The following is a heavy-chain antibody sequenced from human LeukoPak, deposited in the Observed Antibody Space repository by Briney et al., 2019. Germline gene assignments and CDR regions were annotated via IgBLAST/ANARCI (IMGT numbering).Heavy chain of an antibody. V-gene: IGHV1-46*01. CDR3: AGSTVTRLAEYFQH. D-gene: IGHD4-17*01. Sequence: ASVKVSCKASGYTFTSYYMHRVRQAPGQGLEWMGIINPSGGSTSYAQKFQGRVTITADESTSTAYMEPSSLRSEDTAVYYCAGSTVTRLAEYFQHWGQGTLVTVSS. CDR2: INPSGGST. J-gene: IGHJ1*01. CDR1: GYTFTSYY.